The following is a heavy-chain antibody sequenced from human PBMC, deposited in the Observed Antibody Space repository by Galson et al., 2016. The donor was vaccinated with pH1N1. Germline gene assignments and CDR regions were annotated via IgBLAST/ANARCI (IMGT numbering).Heavy chain of an antibody. CDR3: AKGGSSSWYVYHYYMDV. CDR1: GFTFRSYA. CDR2: IYSGGSST. V-gene: IGHV3-23*03. Sequence: SLRLSCAASGFTFRSYAMSWVRQAPGKGLEWVSVIYSGGSSTCYADSVKGRFTMSRDNSKNTLYLQMNSLRAEDTAVYYCAKGGSSSWYVYHYYMDVWGKGTTVTVSS. D-gene: IGHD6-13*01. J-gene: IGHJ6*03.